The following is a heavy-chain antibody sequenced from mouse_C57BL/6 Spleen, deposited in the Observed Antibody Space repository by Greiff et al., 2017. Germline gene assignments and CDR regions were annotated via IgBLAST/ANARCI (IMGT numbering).Heavy chain of an antibody. CDR2: ISYDGSN. J-gene: IGHJ1*03. CDR1: GYSITSGYY. CDR3: ARESTVVRYWYCDV. D-gene: IGHD1-1*01. V-gene: IGHV3-6*01. Sequence: EVHLVESGPGLVKPSQSLSLTCSVTGYSITSGYYWNWIRQFPGNKLEWMGYISYDGSNNYNPSLKNRISITRDTSKNQFFLKLNSVTTEDTATYYCARESTVVRYWYCDVWGTGTTVTVSS.